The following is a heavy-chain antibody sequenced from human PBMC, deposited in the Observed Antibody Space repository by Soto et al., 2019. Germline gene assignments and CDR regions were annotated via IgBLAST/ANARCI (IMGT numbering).Heavy chain of an antibody. CDR3: ARLSDYYDSSGYPQYYCYYGMDV. D-gene: IGHD3-22*01. J-gene: IGHJ6*02. Sequence: PGESLKISCKASGYSFTSYWISWVRQMPGKGLEWMGRIDPSDSYTNYSPSFQGHVTISADKSISTAYLQWSSLKASDTAMYYCARLSDYYDSSGYPQYYCYYGMDVWGQGTTVTVSS. CDR2: IDPSDSYT. CDR1: GYSFTSYW. V-gene: IGHV5-10-1*01.